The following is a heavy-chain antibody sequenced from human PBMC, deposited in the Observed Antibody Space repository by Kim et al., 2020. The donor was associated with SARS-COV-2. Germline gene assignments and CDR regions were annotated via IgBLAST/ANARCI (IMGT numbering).Heavy chain of an antibody. CDR3: VKPVHYGSGSPFDY. J-gene: IGHJ4*02. Sequence: ADSVKGRFTISRDNSKNTLYLQMSSLRAEDTAVYYCVKPVHYGSGSPFDYWGKGTLVTVSS. D-gene: IGHD3-10*01. V-gene: IGHV3-64D*06.